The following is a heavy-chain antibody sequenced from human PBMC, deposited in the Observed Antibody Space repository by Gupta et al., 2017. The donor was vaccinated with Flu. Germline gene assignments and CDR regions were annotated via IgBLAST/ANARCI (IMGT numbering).Heavy chain of an antibody. J-gene: IGHJ4*02. CDR1: GLTFSSFE. D-gene: IGHD1-14*01. Sequence: EVRLVESGGGLVQPGGSLRLSCAASGLTFSSFELNWVRQAPGRGLEWLAYISSRSITTYYADSLRGRFTISRDNAENSLYLQMTDLRAEDTATYYCVTDAGERATSNWGRGTLVTVPS. V-gene: IGHV3-48*03. CDR3: VTDAGERATSN. CDR2: ISSRSITT.